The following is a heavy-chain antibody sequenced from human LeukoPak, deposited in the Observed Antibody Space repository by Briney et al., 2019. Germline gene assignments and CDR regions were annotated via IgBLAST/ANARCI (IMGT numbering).Heavy chain of an antibody. CDR2: ISGSGGST. CDR3: AKDMGYGDYGGLDY. CDR1: GFTFSSYA. V-gene: IGHV3-23*01. J-gene: IGHJ4*02. D-gene: IGHD4-17*01. Sequence: GGSLRLSCAASGFTFSSYAMSWVRQAPGKGLEWASAISGSGGSTYYADSVKGRFTISRDNSKNTLYLQMNSLRAEDTAVYYCAKDMGYGDYGGLDYWGQGTLVTVSS.